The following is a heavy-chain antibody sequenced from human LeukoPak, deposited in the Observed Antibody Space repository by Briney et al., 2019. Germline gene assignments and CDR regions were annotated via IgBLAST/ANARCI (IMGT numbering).Heavy chain of an antibody. Sequence: DSVMVSCKAYGYIFTTYYIHWVRQAHGRGLEWLGWTNPTSGGTNYAQKFQDRITVNSDTSISTAYMELSRLRSDDTAVYVCARDHGTVPAANSPDYWGQGTLVTVSS. CDR1: GYIFTTYY. J-gene: IGHJ4*02. D-gene: IGHD2-2*01. CDR3: ARDHGTVPAANSPDY. CDR2: TNPTSGGT. V-gene: IGHV1-2*02.